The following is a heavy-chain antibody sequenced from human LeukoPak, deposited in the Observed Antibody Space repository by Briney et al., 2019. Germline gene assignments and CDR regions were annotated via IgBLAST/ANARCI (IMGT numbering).Heavy chain of an antibody. J-gene: IGHJ6*02. V-gene: IGHV1-46*01. CDR1: GYTFTSYY. D-gene: IGHD6-13*01. CDR3: ARDASFIAAASYGMDV. Sequence: ASVKVSCKPSGYTFTSYYMHWVRQAPGQGLEWMGIINPSGGSTSYAQKFQGRVTMTRDTSTSTVYMELSSLRSEDTAVYYCARDASFIAAASYGMDVWGQGTTVTVSS. CDR2: INPSGGST.